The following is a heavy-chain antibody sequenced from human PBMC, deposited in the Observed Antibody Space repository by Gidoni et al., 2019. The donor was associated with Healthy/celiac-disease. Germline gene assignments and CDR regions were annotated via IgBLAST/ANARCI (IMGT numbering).Heavy chain of an antibody. Sequence: EVQLVESGGGLVQPGGSLRLSCAASGFTFSIYWMSWVRQAPGKGLEWGANIKQDGSEKYYVDSVKGRFTISRDNAKNSLYLQRNSLRAEDTAVYYCAKRRSYRGSSEGYFDLWGRGTLVTVSS. CDR2: IKQDGSEK. CDR3: AKRRSYRGSSEGYFDL. V-gene: IGHV3-7*01. D-gene: IGHD1-26*01. CDR1: GFTFSIYW. J-gene: IGHJ2*01.